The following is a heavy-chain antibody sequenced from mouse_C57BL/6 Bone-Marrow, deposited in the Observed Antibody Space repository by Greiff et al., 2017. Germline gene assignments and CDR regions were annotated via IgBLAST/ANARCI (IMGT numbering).Heavy chain of an antibody. V-gene: IGHV1-74*01. CDR3: AIGYYGSRGWYFEV. CDR1: GYTFTSYW. Sequence: QVQLQQPGAELVKPGASVKVSCKASGYTFTSYWMHWVKQRPGQGLEWIGRIHPSDSDTNYNQKFKGKATLTVDKSSSTAYMQLSGLTSEDSAVYCCAIGYYGSRGWYFEVWGTGTTVTVSS. J-gene: IGHJ1*03. CDR2: IHPSDSDT. D-gene: IGHD1-1*01.